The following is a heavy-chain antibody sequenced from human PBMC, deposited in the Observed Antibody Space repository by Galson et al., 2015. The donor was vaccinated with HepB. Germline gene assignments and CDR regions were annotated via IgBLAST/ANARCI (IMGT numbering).Heavy chain of an antibody. CDR1: GYTFTVYY. V-gene: IGHV1-2*02. CDR3: AISLQSPAIPAFDY. D-gene: IGHD4-11*01. CDR2: INPNSGAT. J-gene: IGHJ4*02. Sequence: SVKVSCKASGYTFTVYYIHWERQAPGQGLEWMGWINPNSGATNYAQHFQGRVTMTRDTSISTAYMELSGLRSDDTAVYYCAISLQSPAIPAFDYWGQGTLVTVSS.